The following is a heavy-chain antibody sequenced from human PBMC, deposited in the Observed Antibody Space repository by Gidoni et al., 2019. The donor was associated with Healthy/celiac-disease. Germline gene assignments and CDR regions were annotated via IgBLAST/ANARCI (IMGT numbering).Heavy chain of an antibody. CDR1: GFTFDDYA. V-gene: IGHV3-9*01. CDR3: AKDHEWELPSGVGDAFDI. J-gene: IGHJ3*02. D-gene: IGHD1-26*01. Sequence: EVQLVESGGGLVQPGRSLRLSCAASGFTFDDYAMHWVRQAPGKGLEWVSGISWNSGSIGYADSVKGRFTISRDNAKNSLYLQMNSLRAEDTALYYCAKDHEWELPSGVGDAFDIWGQGTMVTVSS. CDR2: ISWNSGSI.